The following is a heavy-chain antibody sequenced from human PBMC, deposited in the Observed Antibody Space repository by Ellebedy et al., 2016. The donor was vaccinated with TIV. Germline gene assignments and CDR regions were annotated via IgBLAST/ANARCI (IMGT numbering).Heavy chain of an antibody. D-gene: IGHD3-22*01. CDR1: GYTFTSYD. CDR2: MNPNSGNT. V-gene: IGHV1-8*01. Sequence: ASVKVSXXASGYTFTSYDINWVRQATGQGLEWMGWMNPNSGNTGYAQKFQGRVTMTRNTSISTAYMELSSLRSEDTAVYYCARVGYYYDSTVDYWGQGTLVTVSS. J-gene: IGHJ4*02. CDR3: ARVGYYYDSTVDY.